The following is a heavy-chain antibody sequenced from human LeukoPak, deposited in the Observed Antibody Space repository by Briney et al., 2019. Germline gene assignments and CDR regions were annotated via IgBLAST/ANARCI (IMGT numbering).Heavy chain of an antibody. J-gene: IGHJ3*02. V-gene: IGHV3-53*04. CDR1: GFTVSSNY. D-gene: IGHD6-13*01. CDR3: ARRDPAAAGNAFDI. CDR2: IYSGGST. Sequence: GGSLRLSCAASGFTVSSNYMSWVRQAPGMGLEWVSVIYSGGSTYYADSVKGRFTISRHNSKNTLYLQMNSLRAEDTAVYYCARRDPAAAGNAFDIWGQGTMVTVSS.